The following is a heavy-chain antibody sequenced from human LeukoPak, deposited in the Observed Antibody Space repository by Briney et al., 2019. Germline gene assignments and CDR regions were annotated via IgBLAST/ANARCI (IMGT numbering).Heavy chain of an antibody. CDR1: GFTFSSYS. CDR2: ISSSSSTI. V-gene: IGHV3-48*04. Sequence: GSLRLSCAASGFTFSSYSMNWVRQAPGKGLEWVSYISSSSSTIYYADSVKGRFTISRDNAKNSLYLQMNSLRAEDTAVYYCAKAGSWYYDAFDIWGQGTMVTVSS. D-gene: IGHD6-13*01. J-gene: IGHJ3*02. CDR3: AKAGSWYYDAFDI.